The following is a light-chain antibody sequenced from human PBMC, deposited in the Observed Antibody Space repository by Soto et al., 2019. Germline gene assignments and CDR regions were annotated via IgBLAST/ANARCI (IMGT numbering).Light chain of an antibody. Sequence: PGERATLSCRASQSISSYLAWYQHKPGQAPRLLIDDASSRATGIPARFSGSGSGTDFTLTISSLEPEDFAVYYCQYRTTFGQGTRLEIK. V-gene: IGKV3-11*01. CDR3: QYRTT. CDR1: QSISSY. J-gene: IGKJ5*01. CDR2: DAS.